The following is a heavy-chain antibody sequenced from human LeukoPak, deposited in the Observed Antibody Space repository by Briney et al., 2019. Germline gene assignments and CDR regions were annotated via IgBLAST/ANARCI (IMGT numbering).Heavy chain of an antibody. J-gene: IGHJ4*02. CDR2: IYYSGST. Sequence: SETLSLTCTVPGDSISSGGYYWSWIRQHPGEGLEWIGNIYYSGSTYYNPSLKSRVTISVDTSKNQFSLKLNSVTAADTAVYYCARRGIAAAVYFDYWGQGTLVTVSS. CDR1: GDSISSGGYY. V-gene: IGHV4-31*03. D-gene: IGHD6-13*01. CDR3: ARRGIAAAVYFDY.